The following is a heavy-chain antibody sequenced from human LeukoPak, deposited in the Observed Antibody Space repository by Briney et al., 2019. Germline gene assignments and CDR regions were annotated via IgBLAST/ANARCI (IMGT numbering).Heavy chain of an antibody. CDR2: IYYSGST. CDR1: GGSISSSSYY. V-gene: IGHV4-39*01. J-gene: IGHJ5*02. CDR3: ARNPGAYSYGILWGGWFDP. D-gene: IGHD5-18*01. Sequence: SETLSLTCTVSGGSISSSSYYWGWIRQPPGKGLEWIGSIYYSGSTYYNPSLKSRVTTSVDTSNNQFSLKLSSVTAADTAVYYCARNPGAYSYGILWGGWFDPWGQGTLVTVSS.